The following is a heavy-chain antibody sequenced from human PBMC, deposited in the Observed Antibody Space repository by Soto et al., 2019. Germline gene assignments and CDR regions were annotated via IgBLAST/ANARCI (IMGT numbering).Heavy chain of an antibody. V-gene: IGHV1-2*02. CDR2: INPNSGGT. D-gene: IGHD6-6*01. CDR1: EYTFTGYY. J-gene: IGHJ6*02. CDR3: ARGGIAARRDYYYYGMDV. Sequence: ASVKVSCKASEYTFTGYYMHWVRQAPGQGLEWMGWINPNSGGTNYAQKFQGRVTMTRDTSISTAYMELSRLGSDDTAVYYCARGGIAARRDYYYYGMDVWGQGTTVTVSS.